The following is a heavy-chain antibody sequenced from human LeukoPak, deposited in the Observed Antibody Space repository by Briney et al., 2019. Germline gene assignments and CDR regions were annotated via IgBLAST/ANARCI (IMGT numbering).Heavy chain of an antibody. D-gene: IGHD4-17*01. CDR1: GGSFSGYY. Sequence: SETLSLTCAVYGGSFSGYYWSWIRQHPGKGLEWIGYIYYSGATYYNPSLKSRVTISVDMSQNQFSLRLSSVTAADTAVYYCARVGDYGDYVYFQHWGQGTLVTVSS. J-gene: IGHJ1*01. CDR2: IYYSGAT. CDR3: ARVGDYGDYVYFQH. V-gene: IGHV4-31*11.